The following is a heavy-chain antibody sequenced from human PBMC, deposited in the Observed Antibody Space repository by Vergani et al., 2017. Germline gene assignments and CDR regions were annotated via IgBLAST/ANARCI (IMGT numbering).Heavy chain of an antibody. CDR2: ISISGNT. CDR3: ASDTHSGQRADR. Sequence: QVQLQESGPGLVKPSQTLSLTCSVSGDSINNGSYYWSWIRQPAGKGLEWIGRISISGNTDYNSSLKRRISMSVETSKNQFSLKVNSLTAADTAVYYCASDTHSGQRADRCGQGILVTVSS. J-gene: IGHJ5*02. V-gene: IGHV4-61*02. CDR1: GDSINNGSYY. D-gene: IGHD6-19*01.